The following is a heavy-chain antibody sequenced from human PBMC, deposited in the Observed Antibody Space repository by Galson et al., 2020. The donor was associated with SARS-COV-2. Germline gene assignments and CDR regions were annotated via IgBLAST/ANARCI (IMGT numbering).Heavy chain of an antibody. CDR1: GGSISSSSFS. V-gene: IGHV4-39*01. CDR2: IYYSGST. Sequence: SETLSLTCTVSGGSISSSSFSWGWIRQPPGKGLEWLGTIYYSGSTYYSPSLKSRVTISVDTSKNQFSLKLSSVTAADTAVYYCARQRWFNWLDPWGQGTLVTVSS. J-gene: IGHJ5*02. CDR3: ARQRWFNWLDP. D-gene: IGHD2-15*01.